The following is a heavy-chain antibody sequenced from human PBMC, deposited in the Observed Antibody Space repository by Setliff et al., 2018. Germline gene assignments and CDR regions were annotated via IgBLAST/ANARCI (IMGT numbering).Heavy chain of an antibody. CDR2: IFYDGSEK. D-gene: IGHD1-26*01. CDR3: AGDPPRSDWRLDS. V-gene: IGHV3-33*08. Sequence: PGGSLRLSCAASGFTFSTYAMHWVRQAPGKGLEWVGYIFYDGSEKYYADSVRGRFTISRDNSKNTVYLEMNNLRADDTAVYYCAGDPPRSDWRLDSWGQGTLVTVSS. CDR1: GFTFSTYA. J-gene: IGHJ4*02.